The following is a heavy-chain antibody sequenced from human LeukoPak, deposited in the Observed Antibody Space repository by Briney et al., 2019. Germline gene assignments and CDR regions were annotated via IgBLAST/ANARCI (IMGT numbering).Heavy chain of an antibody. Sequence: QPGGSLRLSCAASGFTFSSYAMSWVRQAPGKGLEWVSAISGSGGSTYYADSVKGRFTISRDNSKNTLYLQMNSLKTEDTAVYYCTTETEIGTDDYVWGSYRYPPYFDYWGQGTLVTVSS. CDR3: TTETEIGTDDYVWGSYRYPPYFDY. CDR2: ISGSGGST. CDR1: GFTFSSYA. J-gene: IGHJ4*02. V-gene: IGHV3-23*01. D-gene: IGHD3-16*02.